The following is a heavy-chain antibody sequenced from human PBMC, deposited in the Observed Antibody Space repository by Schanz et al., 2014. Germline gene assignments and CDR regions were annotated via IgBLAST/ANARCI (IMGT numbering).Heavy chain of an antibody. Sequence: VQVVESGGDLVQPGGSLRLSCAASGFTVDSNYMSWVRQAPGKGLEWLSYISRDGTTSYYADSVKGRFTISRDNAKNSLYLQMNSLRVEDTAVYYCARLATSKSRLGDAVDIWGQGTMVTVSS. J-gene: IGHJ3*02. V-gene: IGHV3-11*04. CDR1: GFTVDSNY. CDR3: ARLATSKSRLGDAVDI. CDR2: ISRDGTTS. D-gene: IGHD6-6*01.